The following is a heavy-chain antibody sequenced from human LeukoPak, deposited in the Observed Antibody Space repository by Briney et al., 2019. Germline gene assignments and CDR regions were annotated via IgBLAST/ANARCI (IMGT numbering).Heavy chain of an antibody. CDR3: ARDGPPFDILTGYYSYFDY. D-gene: IGHD3-9*01. Sequence: GASVKVSCKASGYTFTSYGISWVRQAPGQRLEWMGWISAYNGNTNYAQKLQGRVTMTTDTSTSTAYMELRSLRSDDTAVYYCARDGPPFDILTGYYSYFDYWGQGTLVTVSS. CDR2: ISAYNGNT. CDR1: GYTFTSYG. J-gene: IGHJ4*02. V-gene: IGHV1-18*01.